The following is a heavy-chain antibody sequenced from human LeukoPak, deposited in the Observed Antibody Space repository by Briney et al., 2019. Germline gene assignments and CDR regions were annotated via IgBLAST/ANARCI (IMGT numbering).Heavy chain of an antibody. V-gene: IGHV4-39*01. J-gene: IGHJ4*02. CDR3: ARTSLRRLYGGNSGRGYFDY. Sequence: SETLSLTCTVSGGSISSSSYYWGWIRQPPGKGLEWIGSIYYSGSTYYNPSLKSRVTISVDTSKNQFSLKLSSVTAADTAVYYCARTSLRRLYGGNSGRGYFDYWGQGTLVTVSS. D-gene: IGHD4-23*01. CDR2: IYYSGST. CDR1: GGSISSSSYY.